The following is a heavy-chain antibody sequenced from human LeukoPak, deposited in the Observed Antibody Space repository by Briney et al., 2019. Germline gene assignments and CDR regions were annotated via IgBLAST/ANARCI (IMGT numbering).Heavy chain of an antibody. J-gene: IGHJ5*02. V-gene: IGHV1-2*02. CDR2: INPNSGGT. D-gene: IGHD4-11*01. CDR3: ARDFDYSNYVFWFDP. Sequence: ASVKVSCKASGYTFTGYYMHWVRQAPGQGLEWMGWINPNSGGTNYAQKFQGRVTMTRDTSISTAYMELSRLRSVDTAVYYCARDFDYSNYVFWFDPWGQGTLVTVSS. CDR1: GYTFTGYY.